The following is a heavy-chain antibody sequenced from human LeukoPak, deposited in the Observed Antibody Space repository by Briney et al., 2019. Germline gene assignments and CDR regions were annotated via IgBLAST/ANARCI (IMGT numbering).Heavy chain of an antibody. D-gene: IGHD6-13*01. CDR2: ISYDGSNK. J-gene: IGHJ4*02. CDR1: GFTFSSYG. Sequence: GGSLRLSCAASGFTFSSYGMHWVRQAPGKGLEWVAVISYDGSNKYYADSVKGRFTISRDNSKNTLYLQMNSLRAEDTAVYYCAKDLGSSSWYVPDYWGQGTLVTVSS. CDR3: AKDLGSSSWYVPDY. V-gene: IGHV3-30*18.